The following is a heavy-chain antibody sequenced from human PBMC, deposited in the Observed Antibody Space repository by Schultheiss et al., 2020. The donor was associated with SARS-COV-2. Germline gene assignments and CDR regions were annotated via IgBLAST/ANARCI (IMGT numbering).Heavy chain of an antibody. V-gene: IGHV3-15*01. CDR1: GFTFSNAW. D-gene: IGHD1-1*01. CDR2: IRSKTDGGTT. Sequence: GESLKISCAASGFTFSNAWMSWVRQAPGKGLEWVGRIRSKTDGGTTDYAAPVKGRFTISRDDSKSITYLQMNSLKTEDTAVYYCTRDLVPGTEHWFDPWGQGTLVTVSS. CDR3: TRDLVPGTEHWFDP. J-gene: IGHJ5*02.